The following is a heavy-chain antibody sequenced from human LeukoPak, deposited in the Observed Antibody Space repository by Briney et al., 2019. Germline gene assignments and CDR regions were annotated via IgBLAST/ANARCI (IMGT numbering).Heavy chain of an antibody. CDR2: INPNSGGT. CDR1: GYTFTGYY. Sequence: GASVKVSCKASGYTFTGYYMHWVRQAPGQGLEWMGWINPNSGGTNYAQKFQGRVTMTRDTSISTAYMELSRLRSDDTAVYYCARDRTRTGYSSGWYHDYWGREPWSPSPQ. J-gene: IGHJ4*02. CDR3: ARDRTRTGYSSGWYHDY. D-gene: IGHD6-19*01. V-gene: IGHV1-2*02.